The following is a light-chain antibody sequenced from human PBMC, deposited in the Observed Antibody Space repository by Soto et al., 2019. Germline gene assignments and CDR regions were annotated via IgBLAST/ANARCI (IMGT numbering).Light chain of an antibody. Sequence: QSVLTQPPSVSGAPGQRVTISCTGSSSNIGAGYDVHWYQQLPGTAPKLLIYGNSNRPSGVPDRFSGSKSGTSASLAITGLQAEDVADSYCQSYDSNLSVVVFRGGTKVTVL. CDR1: SSNIGAGYD. CDR3: QSYDSNLSVVV. J-gene: IGLJ2*01. V-gene: IGLV1-40*01. CDR2: GNS.